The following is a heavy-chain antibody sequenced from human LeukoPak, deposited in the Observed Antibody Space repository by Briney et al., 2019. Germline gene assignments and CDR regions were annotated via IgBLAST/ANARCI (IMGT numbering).Heavy chain of an antibody. Sequence: PSETLSLTCIVSGGSISSYYWSWIRQPPGKGLEWIAYIYNSGSAKYNPPLKSRVTVSIDTSKNQFSLNLSSVTAADTAVYYCARHGGSWSFDAWGQGTLVTVSS. CDR2: IYNSGSA. J-gene: IGHJ4*02. CDR1: GGSISSYY. V-gene: IGHV4-59*08. D-gene: IGHD6-13*01. CDR3: ARHGGSWSFDA.